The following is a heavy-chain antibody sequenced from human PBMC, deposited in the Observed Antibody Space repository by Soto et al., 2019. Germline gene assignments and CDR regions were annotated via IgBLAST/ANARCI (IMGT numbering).Heavy chain of an antibody. CDR2: INHSGST. CDR1: GGSFSGYY. V-gene: IGHV4-34*01. J-gene: IGHJ4*02. D-gene: IGHD6-19*01. CDR3: ARGGSGCPALY. Sequence: QVQLQQWGAGLLKPSETLSLTCAVYGGSFSGYYWSWIRQPPGKGLEWIGEINHSGSTNYNPSLRSXXTXSXXTAKDQCSLKLSSVTAAETAVYYCARGGSGCPALYWGQGTLVTGSS.